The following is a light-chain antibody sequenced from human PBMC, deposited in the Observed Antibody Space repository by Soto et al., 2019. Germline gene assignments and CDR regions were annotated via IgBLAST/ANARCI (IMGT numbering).Light chain of an antibody. V-gene: IGKV3-20*01. CDR2: DAS. Sequence: ETVMTQSPATVSVSPGERVTLSGRASESARSRLAWYQRKPGQGPRLLIYDASNRATGVPDRFSGSGSGTDFTLSISRLEPEDFAVYYCQQYGSSPPWTFGQGTKVDI. CDR1: ESARSR. J-gene: IGKJ1*01. CDR3: QQYGSSPPWT.